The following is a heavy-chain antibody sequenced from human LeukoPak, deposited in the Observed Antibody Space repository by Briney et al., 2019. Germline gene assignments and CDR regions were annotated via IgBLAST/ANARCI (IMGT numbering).Heavy chain of an antibody. J-gene: IGHJ3*02. D-gene: IGHD2-21*02. Sequence: GGSLRLSCVGSGFSFGSYEINWVRQAPGKGLEWVSYISVIGTTTHYADSVKGRFTIFRDNAKNSVYLLMDSLMAEDTAIYYCARDRSKVTAYDDALDIWGQGTMVTVSS. CDR2: ISVIGTTT. CDR1: GFSFGSYE. V-gene: IGHV3-48*03. CDR3: ARDRSKVTAYDDALDI.